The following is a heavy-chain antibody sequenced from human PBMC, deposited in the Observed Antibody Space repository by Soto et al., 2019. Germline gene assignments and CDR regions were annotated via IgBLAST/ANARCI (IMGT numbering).Heavy chain of an antibody. CDR1: GFAFGDSA. Sequence: EVQLVESGGGLVQPGGSLTLSCAASGFAFGDSAIHWVRQASGKGLEWIGRIRSRGNNYATAYGESVKGRFTLSRDESRNTAYLQINSLRTEDTAVYYCTRHQTSRIWYFDLWGRGTLVTVSS. V-gene: IGHV3-73*02. J-gene: IGHJ2*01. CDR3: TRHQTSRIWYFDL. CDR2: IRSRGNNYAT.